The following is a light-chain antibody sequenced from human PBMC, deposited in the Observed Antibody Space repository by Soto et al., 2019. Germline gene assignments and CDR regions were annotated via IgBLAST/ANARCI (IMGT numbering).Light chain of an antibody. CDR2: DVS. J-gene: IGLJ2*01. Sequence: QSALTQPASVSGSPGQSITISCPGTSSDVGGYNYVSWYQQHPGKAPKPMIFDVSNRPSGVSNRFSGSKSGNTASLTISGLQAEDEADYYCSSYTSSSTLYVVFGGGTKLTVL. V-gene: IGLV2-14*01. CDR3: SSYTSSSTLYVV. CDR1: SSDVGGYNY.